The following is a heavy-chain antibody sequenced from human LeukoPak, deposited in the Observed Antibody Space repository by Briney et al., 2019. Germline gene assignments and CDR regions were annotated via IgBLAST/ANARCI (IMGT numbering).Heavy chain of an antibody. CDR3: ARDYCSSTSCYPNWFDP. CDR2: INPNSGGT. V-gene: IGHV1-2*02. Sequence: ASVKVSCKASGYTFTSYDINWVRQATGQGLEWMGWINPNSGGTNYAQKFQGRVTMTRDTSISTAYMELSRLRSDDTAVYYCARDYCSSTSCYPNWFDPWGQGTLVTVSS. D-gene: IGHD2-2*01. CDR1: GYTFTSYD. J-gene: IGHJ5*02.